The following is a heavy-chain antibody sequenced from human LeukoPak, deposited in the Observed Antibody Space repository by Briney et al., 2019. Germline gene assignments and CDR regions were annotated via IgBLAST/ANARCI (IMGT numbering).Heavy chain of an antibody. Sequence: PETLSLTCAVYGGSFSGYYWSWIRQPPGKGLEWIGEINHSGSTNYNPSLKSRVTISVDTSKNQFSLKLSSVTAADTAVYYCASIDYYDSSGLPFDYWGQGTLVTVSS. CDR2: INHSGST. V-gene: IGHV4-34*01. CDR1: GGSFSGYY. J-gene: IGHJ4*02. D-gene: IGHD3-22*01. CDR3: ASIDYYDSSGLPFDY.